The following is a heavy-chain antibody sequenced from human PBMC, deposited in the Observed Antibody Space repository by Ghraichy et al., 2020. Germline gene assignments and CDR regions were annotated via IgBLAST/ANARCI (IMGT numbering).Heavy chain of an antibody. Sequence: ASVKVSCKVSGYTLTELSMHWVRQAPGKGLEWMGGFDPEDGETIYAQKFQGRVTMTEDTSTDTAYMELSSLRSEDTAVYYCATDSYCSGGSCPPDYWGQGTLVTVSS. CDR2: FDPEDGET. J-gene: IGHJ4*02. D-gene: IGHD2-15*01. CDR3: ATDSYCSGGSCPPDY. CDR1: GYTLTELS. V-gene: IGHV1-24*01.